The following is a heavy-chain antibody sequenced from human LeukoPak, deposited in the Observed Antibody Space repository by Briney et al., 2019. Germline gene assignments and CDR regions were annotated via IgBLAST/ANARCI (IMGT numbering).Heavy chain of an antibody. Sequence: PGGSLRLSCAASGFTFTDYYMSWIRQAPGKGLEWVSYITNSGTTIYYADSVKGRFTISRDNAKNSLYLQMNSLRAEDTAVYYCARYGSGSLLHGMDVWGQGTTVTVSS. D-gene: IGHD3-10*01. J-gene: IGHJ6*02. CDR3: ARYGSGSLLHGMDV. CDR2: ITNSGTTI. V-gene: IGHV3-11*04. CDR1: GFTFTDYY.